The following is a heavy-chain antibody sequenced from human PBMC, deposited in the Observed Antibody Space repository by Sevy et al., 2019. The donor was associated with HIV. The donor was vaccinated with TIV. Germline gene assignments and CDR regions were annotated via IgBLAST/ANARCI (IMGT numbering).Heavy chain of an antibody. CDR1: GFNFNTYS. CDR2: ISSRSTYI. CDR3: ARDGGCSTTSCLLYFDS. D-gene: IGHD2-2*01. Sequence: GGSLRLSCAASGFNFNTYSMNWIRQAPGKGLEWVSSISSRSTYIDYADSVKGRITISRDNAKNSLYLQMNSLGAEDTAVYYCARDGGCSTTSCLLYFDSWGQGTPVTVSS. J-gene: IGHJ4*02. V-gene: IGHV3-21*01.